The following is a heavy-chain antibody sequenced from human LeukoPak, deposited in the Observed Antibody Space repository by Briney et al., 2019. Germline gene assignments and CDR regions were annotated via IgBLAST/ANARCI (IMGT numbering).Heavy chain of an antibody. CDR2: IQGDGTER. CDR1: GFTFSSYW. V-gene: IGHV3-7*01. CDR3: AKSNWFDP. J-gene: IGHJ5*02. Sequence: GGSLRLSCAGSGFTFSSYWMNWVRQAPGKGLGWVANIQGDGTERYYVDSVKGRFTISRDNAKNSLFLQMNSLRAEDTAVYYCAKSNWFDPWGQGTLVTVSS.